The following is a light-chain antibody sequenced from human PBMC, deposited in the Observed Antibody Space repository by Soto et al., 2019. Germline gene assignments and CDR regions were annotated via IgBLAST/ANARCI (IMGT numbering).Light chain of an antibody. CDR2: DVS. V-gene: IGLV2-14*01. Sequence: SALTQPASVSGSPGQSIAISCTGTSSDVGAYNSVSWYQQYPGKAPKLMIHDVSNRPSGVSDRFSGSKSGNTASLTISGLQAEDEADYYCRSYTSSSSYVFGSGTKVTVL. J-gene: IGLJ1*01. CDR1: SSDVGAYNS. CDR3: RSYTSSSSYV.